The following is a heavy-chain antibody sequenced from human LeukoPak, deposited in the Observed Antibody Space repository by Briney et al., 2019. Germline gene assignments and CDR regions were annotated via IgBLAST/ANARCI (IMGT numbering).Heavy chain of an antibody. D-gene: IGHD7-27*01. CDR1: GGSISGYY. CDR3: ARMNRGNYFDY. J-gene: IGHJ4*02. CDR2: IDWDDDT. Sequence: TLSLTCTVSGGSISGYYWSWIRQPPGKALEWLARIDWDDDTYYSTSLNTRLTISKDTSKNQVVLTMTNMDPVDTATYYCARMNRGNYFDYWGQGTLVTVSS. V-gene: IGHV2-70*11.